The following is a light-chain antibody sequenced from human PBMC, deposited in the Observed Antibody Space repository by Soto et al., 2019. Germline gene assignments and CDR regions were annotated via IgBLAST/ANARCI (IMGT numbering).Light chain of an antibody. CDR3: LQNYNYPWT. CDR2: AAS. V-gene: IGKV1-6*01. J-gene: IGKJ1*01. Sequence: AIQMTQFPSSLSASVRDRVTVTCRASQDIRNDLGWYQQKPGKAPKLLIYAASSLQSGVPSRFSGSGSGTQFTLTISSLQPEDVATYYCLQNYNYPWTFRQGTKVDIK. CDR1: QDIRND.